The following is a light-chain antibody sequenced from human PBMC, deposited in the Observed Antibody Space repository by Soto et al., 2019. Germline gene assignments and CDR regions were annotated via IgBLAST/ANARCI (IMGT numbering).Light chain of an antibody. V-gene: IGLV2-11*01. CDR1: SSDVGGSKF. CDR3: CSYAGNSLWV. J-gene: IGLJ3*02. CDR2: DVT. Sequence: QSVLTQPRSVSGSPGQSVTISCNGSSSDVGGSKFVSWYQQHPVKAPKLVIYDVTKRPSGVPDRFSGSKSGNTASLTISGLQADDEADYYCCSYAGNSLWVFGGGTKLT.